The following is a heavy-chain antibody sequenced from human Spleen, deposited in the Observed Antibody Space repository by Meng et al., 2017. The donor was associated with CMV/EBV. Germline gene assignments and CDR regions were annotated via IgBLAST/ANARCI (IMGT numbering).Heavy chain of an antibody. CDR1: GFIFSNYG. D-gene: IGHD3-10*01. CDR3: AKLSARFGDFFSFDS. J-gene: IGHJ4*02. CDR2: IRFDGSNQ. V-gene: IGHV3-30*02. Sequence: GESLKISCTASGFIFSNYGMHWVRQAPGKGLEWVAFIRFDGSNQYYSDSVKGRFTISRDNFKGTLYLQMDSLRAEDTAVYYCAKLSARFGDFFSFDSWGQGTLVTVSS.